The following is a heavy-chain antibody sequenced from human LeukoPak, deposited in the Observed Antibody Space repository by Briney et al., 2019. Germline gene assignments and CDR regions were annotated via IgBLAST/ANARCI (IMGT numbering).Heavy chain of an antibody. D-gene: IGHD3-3*01. J-gene: IGHJ6*02. V-gene: IGHV4-31*03. CDR2: ITYSGNT. Sequence: SETLSLTCTVSGGSISSGPYYWIWIRQHPGKSLEWIGYITYSGNTYYYPALNSRVTVSLDTSKTQFSLKLSSVTAADTAVYYCARIAYDALDSYYYGMDVWGQGTTVTVSS. CDR3: ARIAYDALDSYYYGMDV. CDR1: GGSISSGPYY.